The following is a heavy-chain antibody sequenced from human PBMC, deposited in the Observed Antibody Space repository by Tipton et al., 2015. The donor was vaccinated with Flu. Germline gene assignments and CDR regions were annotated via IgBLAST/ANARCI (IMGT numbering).Heavy chain of an antibody. CDR1: GGSFSGYY. CDR2: INHSGST. D-gene: IGHD6-13*01. J-gene: IGHJ4*02. Sequence: TLSLTCAVYGGSFSGYYWSWIRQPPGKGLEWIGEINHSGSTNYNPSLKSRVTISVDTSKNQFSLKLSSVTAADTAVYYCASVGSAAAGTNWGQGTLVTVSS. CDR3: ASVGSAAAGTN. V-gene: IGHV4-34*01.